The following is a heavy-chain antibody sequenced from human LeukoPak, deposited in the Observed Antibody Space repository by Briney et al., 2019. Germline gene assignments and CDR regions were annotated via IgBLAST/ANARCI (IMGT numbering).Heavy chain of an antibody. J-gene: IGHJ4*02. CDR3: ARVYLGVTMIVVVMGDY. Sequence: ASVKVSCKPSGYTFSSYGISWVRQAPGQGXXWMGWXSAYNGNTNYAQKIQGRVTMTTDTSTSTAYMELRSLRADDTAVYYWARVYLGVTMIVVVMGDYWGRGTLITVSS. CDR1: GYTFSSYG. V-gene: IGHV1-18*01. D-gene: IGHD3-22*01. CDR2: XSAYNGNT.